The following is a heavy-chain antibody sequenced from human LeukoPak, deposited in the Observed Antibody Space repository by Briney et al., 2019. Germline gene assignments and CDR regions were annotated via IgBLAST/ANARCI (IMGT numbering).Heavy chain of an antibody. D-gene: IGHD2-15*01. J-gene: IGHJ4*02. CDR3: ARDRSPSARYFNY. CDR1: GYTFTSYY. V-gene: IGHV1-46*01. Sequence: ASVKVSCKTSGYTFTSYYMNWVRQAPGQGLEWMGMINPSGGSTSYAQKFQGRVTMTRDTSTSTVYMELNSLTSEDTALYYCARDRSPSARYFNYWGQGTLVTVSS. CDR2: INPSGGST.